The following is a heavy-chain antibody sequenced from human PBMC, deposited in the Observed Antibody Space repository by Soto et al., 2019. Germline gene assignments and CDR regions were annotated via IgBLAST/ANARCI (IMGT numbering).Heavy chain of an antibody. CDR1: GGSISSYY. CDR2: IYYSGST. J-gene: IGHJ6*02. Sequence: SETLSLTCTVSGGSISSYYWSWLRQPQGKGLEWIGYIYYSGSTNYNPSLKSRVTISVDTSKNQFSLKLSSVTAADTAVYYCARDRRIGDSYYYYYGMDVWGQGTTVTVSS. V-gene: IGHV4-59*01. CDR3: ARDRRIGDSYYYYYGMDV. D-gene: IGHD2-21*02.